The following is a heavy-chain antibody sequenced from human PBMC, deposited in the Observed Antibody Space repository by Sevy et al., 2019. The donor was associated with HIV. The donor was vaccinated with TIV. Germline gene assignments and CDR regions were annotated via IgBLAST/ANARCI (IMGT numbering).Heavy chain of an antibody. D-gene: IGHD4-17*01. J-gene: IGHJ4*02. CDR2: ISYDGRNR. CDR1: GFIFSAYG. CDR3: AKDGYDYGDTFRVPEY. V-gene: IGHV3-30*18. Sequence: GGSLRLSCAASGFIFSAYGMHWVRQAPGKGLEWVAVISYDGRNRLYADSVKGRFTISRDNSKNSLNLQMNSLRGEDTAVYYCAKDGYDYGDTFRVPEYWGQGTLVTVSS.